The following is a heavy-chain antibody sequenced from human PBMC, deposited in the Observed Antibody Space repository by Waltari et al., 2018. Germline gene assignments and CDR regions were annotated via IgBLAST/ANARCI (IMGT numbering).Heavy chain of an antibody. CDR2: ISPDGSDT. J-gene: IGHJ3*02. V-gene: IGHV3-74*01. Sequence: EVQLVESGGGWVQPGGSLRLSCAVSGFSFPSHWLHWVRQPPGKGLVWVARISPDGSDTNYADSVKGRFTISRDNAKNTLYLQMHSLRAEDTAVYYCAHLFVIRTFDAFDIWGQGTMVTVSS. D-gene: IGHD3-10*01. CDR3: AHLFVIRTFDAFDI. CDR1: GFSFPSHW.